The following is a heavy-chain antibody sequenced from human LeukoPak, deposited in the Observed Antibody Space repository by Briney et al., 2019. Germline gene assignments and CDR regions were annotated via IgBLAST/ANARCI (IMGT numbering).Heavy chain of an antibody. J-gene: IGHJ6*02. D-gene: IGHD2-2*01. CDR2: IYYSGST. V-gene: IGHV4-31*11. CDR1: GGSFSGYY. CDR3: ARDHRYCSSTSCYPNYYYYGMDV. Sequence: SGTLSLTCAVYGGSFSGYYWSWIRQHPGKGLEWIGYIYYSGSTYYNPSLKSRVTISVDTSKNQFSLKLSSVTAADTAVYYCARDHRYCSSTSCYPNYYYYGMDVWGQGTTVTVSS.